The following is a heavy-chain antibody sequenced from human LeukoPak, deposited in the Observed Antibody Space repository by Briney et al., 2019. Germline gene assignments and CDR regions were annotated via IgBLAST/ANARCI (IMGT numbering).Heavy chain of an antibody. J-gene: IGHJ4*02. CDR3: ARHGGATTYIDY. Sequence: SETLSLTCAVYGGSFSGYYWSWIRQPPGKGLEWIGEINHSGSTNHNPSLKSRVTISVDTSKNQFSLKLSSVTAADTAVYYCARHGGATTYIDYWGQGTLVTVSS. CDR2: INHSGST. CDR1: GGSFSGYY. D-gene: IGHD1-26*01. V-gene: IGHV4-34*01.